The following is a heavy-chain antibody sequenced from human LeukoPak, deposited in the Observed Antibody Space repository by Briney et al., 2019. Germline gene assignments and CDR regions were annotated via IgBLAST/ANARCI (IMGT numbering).Heavy chain of an antibody. CDR1: GYSISSGYY. V-gene: IGHV4-38-2*02. J-gene: IGHJ4*02. CDR2: IYHSGST. D-gene: IGHD3-16*01. Sequence: SETLSLTCTVSGYSISSGYYWGWIRQPPGKGLEWIGSIYHSGSTNYNPSLKSRVTISVDKSKNQFSLKLSSVTAADTAVYYCARVTDVVDYWGQGTLVTVSS. CDR3: ARVTDVVDY.